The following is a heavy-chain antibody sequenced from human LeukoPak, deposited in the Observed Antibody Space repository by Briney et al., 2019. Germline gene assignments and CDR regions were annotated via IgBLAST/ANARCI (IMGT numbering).Heavy chain of an antibody. CDR3: AKDMAAYYYSSGNIDY. Sequence: PGGSLRLSCAASGFTFDDYAMHRVRQAPGKGLEWVSLISWDGGSTYYADSVKGRFTISRDNSKNSLYLQMNSLRAEDTALYYCAKDMAAYYYSSGNIDYWGQGTLVTVSS. CDR1: GFTFDDYA. J-gene: IGHJ4*02. D-gene: IGHD3-10*01. CDR2: ISWDGGST. V-gene: IGHV3-43D*03.